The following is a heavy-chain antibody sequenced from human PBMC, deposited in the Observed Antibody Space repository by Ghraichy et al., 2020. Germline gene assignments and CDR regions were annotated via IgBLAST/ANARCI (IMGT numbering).Heavy chain of an antibody. V-gene: IGHV3-33*01. D-gene: IGHD6-6*01. CDR3: ARDLIAARYWYSIS. Sequence: GGSLRLSCAASGFTFSSYGMHWVRQAPGKGLEWVAVIWYDGSNKYYADSVKGRFTISRDNSKNTLYLQMNSLRAEDTAVYYCARDLIAARYWYSISGAVAPWSLSPQ. J-gene: IGHJ2*01. CDR2: IWYDGSNK. CDR1: GFTFSSYG.